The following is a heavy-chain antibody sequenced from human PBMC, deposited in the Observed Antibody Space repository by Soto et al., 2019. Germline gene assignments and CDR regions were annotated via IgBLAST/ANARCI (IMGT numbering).Heavy chain of an antibody. CDR3: ARGVTTGYCSSTSCYFRDFRHRYYMDV. V-gene: IGHV1-18*01. Sequence: ASVKVSCKASGYTFTSYGISWVRQAPGQGLEWMGWISAYNGNTNYAQKLQGRVTMTTDTSTSTAYMELRSLRSDDTAVYYCARGVTTGYCSSTSCYFRDFRHRYYMDVWGKGTTVTVSS. CDR2: ISAYNGNT. J-gene: IGHJ6*03. CDR1: GYTFTSYG. D-gene: IGHD2-2*01.